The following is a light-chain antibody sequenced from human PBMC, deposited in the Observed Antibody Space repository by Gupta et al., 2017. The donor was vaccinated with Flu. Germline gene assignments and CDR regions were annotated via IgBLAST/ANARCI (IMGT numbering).Light chain of an antibody. CDR1: QNKRNC. J-gene: IGKJ1*01. CDR2: RAS. Sequence: SAAPATIECRATHTCRARQNKRNCLAWYQQKPGKTPKLLLYRASSCESGVPATISGSGSGTDFTLTIISLQADDVATYYCQQEFSAPKTFGQGTKVEIK. V-gene: IGKV1-5*03. CDR3: QQEFSAPKT.